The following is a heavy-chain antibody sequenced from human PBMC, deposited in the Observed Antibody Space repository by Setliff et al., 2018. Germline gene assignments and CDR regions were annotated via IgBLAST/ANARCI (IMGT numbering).Heavy chain of an antibody. CDR2: IYHSGST. J-gene: IGHJ4*02. CDR1: GYSISSGYY. CDR3: ARRTEYYNFWSGYYDY. Sequence: PSETLSLTCAVSGYSISSGYYWGWIRQPPGKGLEWIGSIYHSGSTYYNPSLKSRVTMSVDTSKNQFSLKLSSVTAADTAVYYCARRTEYYNFWSGYYDYWGQGTLVTVSS. D-gene: IGHD3-3*01. V-gene: IGHV4-38-2*01.